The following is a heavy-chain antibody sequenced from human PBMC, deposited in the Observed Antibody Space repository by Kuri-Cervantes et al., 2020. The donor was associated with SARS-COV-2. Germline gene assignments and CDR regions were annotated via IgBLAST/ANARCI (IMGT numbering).Heavy chain of an antibody. CDR3: AKGVVGVGYSVPLQGSVEPYGMDV. CDR2: ISGIVGST. CDR1: GLTVSSYA. J-gene: IGHJ6*02. D-gene: IGHD3-22*01. Sequence: AGSLRLSCAAAGLTVSSYAISWVRQAPGKWLGWVSAISGIVGSTYYADSVRGRFTISRDTYKNTRYLQLNSLRAEDTAVYYCAKGVVGVGYSVPLQGSVEPYGMDVWGQGNTVTVSS. V-gene: IGHV3-23*01.